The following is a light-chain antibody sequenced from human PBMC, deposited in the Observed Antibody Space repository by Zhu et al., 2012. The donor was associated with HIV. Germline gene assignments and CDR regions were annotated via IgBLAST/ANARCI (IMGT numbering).Light chain of an antibody. Sequence: EILLTQSPATLSLSPGEGATLSCRASQTISNLLAWYQQKPGRAPRLLIYDASNRATGIPARFSGSGSGTDFTLAISSLEPEDFAVYYCQQRYTWPLTFGGGPRWRSN. CDR1: QTISNL. J-gene: IGKJ4*01. CDR3: QQRYTWPLT. CDR2: DAS. V-gene: IGKV3-11*01.